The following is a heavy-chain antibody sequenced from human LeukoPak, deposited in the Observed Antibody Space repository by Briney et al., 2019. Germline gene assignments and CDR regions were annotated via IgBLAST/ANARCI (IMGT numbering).Heavy chain of an antibody. D-gene: IGHD3-9*01. CDR1: GSTFSSYV. CDR2: ISGNGGST. CDR3: ARGVDILTGYYRTYYFDY. V-gene: IGHV3-64*01. Sequence: GGSLRLSCAASGSTFSSYVMHWVRQAPGKGLEYVSGISGNGGSTYYANSVKGRFTISRDNAKNSLYLQMNSLRAEDTAVYYCARGVDILTGYYRTYYFDYWGQGTLVTVSS. J-gene: IGHJ4*02.